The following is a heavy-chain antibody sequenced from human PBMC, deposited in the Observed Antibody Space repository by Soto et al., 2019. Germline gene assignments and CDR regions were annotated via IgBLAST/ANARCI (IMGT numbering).Heavy chain of an antibody. J-gene: IGHJ4*02. CDR1: GGSISSRNYY. V-gene: IGHV4-39*01. CDR2: IYYSGDT. CDR3: ASLQVPGNFDF. Sequence: PSETLSLTCTVSGGSISSRNYYWALVRQPPGKGLEWVGNIYYSGDTYYHWSFRSRLTVSVDTSTNQFSLKLTSLTAADTAKYYCASLQVPGNFDFWGPGSLVTVSS. D-gene: IGHD6-13*01.